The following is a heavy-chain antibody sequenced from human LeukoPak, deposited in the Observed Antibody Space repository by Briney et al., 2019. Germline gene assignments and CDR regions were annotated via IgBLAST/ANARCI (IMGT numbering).Heavy chain of an antibody. Sequence: AGGPLRLSCAASGFTFSYHWKTWARQAPGKGREWVGKIKNDGAVKNYVDSVKGRFNISRDNAKNSLYLQMNSLRAEDTAVYYCAKDSYSKGDFWGQGVLVTVSS. D-gene: IGHD6-13*01. CDR1: GFTFSYHW. V-gene: IGHV3-7*01. CDR3: AKDSYSKGDF. CDR2: IKNDGAVK. J-gene: IGHJ4*02.